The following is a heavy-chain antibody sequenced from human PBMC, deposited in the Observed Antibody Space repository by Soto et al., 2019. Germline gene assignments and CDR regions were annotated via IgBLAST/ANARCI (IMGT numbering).Heavy chain of an antibody. CDR3: ARDGAYYYDSSGQFLHYYYGMDV. V-gene: IGHV3-21*01. Sequence: EVQLVESGGGLVKPGGSLRLSCAASGFTFSSYSMNWVRQAPGKGLEWVSSISSSSSYIYYADSVKGRFTISRDNAKNSLYLQMNSLRAEDTAVYYCARDGAYYYDSSGQFLHYYYGMDVWGQGTTVTVSS. CDR1: GFTFSSYS. CDR2: ISSSSSYI. D-gene: IGHD3-22*01. J-gene: IGHJ6*02.